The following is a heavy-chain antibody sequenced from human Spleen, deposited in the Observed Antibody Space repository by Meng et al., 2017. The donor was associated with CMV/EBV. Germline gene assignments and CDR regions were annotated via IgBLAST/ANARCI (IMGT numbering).Heavy chain of an antibody. Sequence: VVHPCKSLRLSCAASAFTFSRFAMHWVRQVPGKRLEWVAIHCYDGSDKYYTASEKGRITFSRDNSKNTLYLQMNSLRAEDTGIYLAYWGQGTLVTVSS. CDR2: HCYDGSDK. J-gene: IGHJ4*02. CDR1: AFTFSRFA. V-gene: IGHV3-33*01. CDR3: Y.